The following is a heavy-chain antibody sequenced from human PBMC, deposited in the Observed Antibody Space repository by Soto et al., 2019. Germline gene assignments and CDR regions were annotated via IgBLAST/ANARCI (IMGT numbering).Heavy chain of an antibody. V-gene: IGHV3-23*01. CDR3: AKDQYYYDSSGYYYFFPPLDY. J-gene: IGHJ4*02. CDR1: GFTFSSYA. CDR2: ISGSGGST. Sequence: PGGSLRLSCAASGFTFSSYAMSWVRQAPGKGLEWVSAISGSGGSTYYADSVKGRFTISRDNSKNTLYLQMNSLRAEDAAVYYCAKDQYYYDSSGYYYFFPPLDYWGQGTLVTVSS. D-gene: IGHD3-22*01.